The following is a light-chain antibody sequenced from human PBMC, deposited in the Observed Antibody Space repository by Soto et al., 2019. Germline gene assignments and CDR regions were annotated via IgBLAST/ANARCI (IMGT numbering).Light chain of an antibody. Sequence: QSALTQAASVSGCPGQSITISCTGTSSDVGGYNYVSWYQQHPGKAPKLMIYEVSNRPSGVSNRFSGSKSGNTASLTISGLQAEDEADYYCCSYADNNTYVFGSGTKVNV. J-gene: IGLJ1*01. CDR2: EVS. CDR1: SSDVGGYNY. V-gene: IGLV2-14*01. CDR3: CSYADNNTYV.